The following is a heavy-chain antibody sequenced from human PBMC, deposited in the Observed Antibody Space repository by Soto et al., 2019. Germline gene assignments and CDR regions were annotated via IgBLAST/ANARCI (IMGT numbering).Heavy chain of an antibody. V-gene: IGHV4-59*01. CDR3: ARDERDYGMDV. D-gene: IGHD6-25*01. CDR2: IYYSGST. CDR1: GGSISSYY. Sequence: SETLSLTCTVSGGSISSYYWSWIRQPPGKGLEWIGYIYYSGSTNYNPSLKSRVAISVDTSKNQFSLKLSSVTAADTAVYYCARDERDYGMDVWGQGTTVTVSS. J-gene: IGHJ6*02.